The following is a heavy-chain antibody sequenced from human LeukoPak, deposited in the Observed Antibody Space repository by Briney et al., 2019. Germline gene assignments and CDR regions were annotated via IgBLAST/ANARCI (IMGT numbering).Heavy chain of an antibody. V-gene: IGHV1-69*13. Sequence: SVKVSCKASGGTFSSYAISWVRQAPGQGLEWMGGIIPIFGTANYAQKFQGRVTITADESTSTAYMELSSLRSEDTAVYYCASLGERWLQSPYFGWGQGTLVTVSS. J-gene: IGHJ4*02. CDR1: GGTFSSYA. D-gene: IGHD5-24*01. CDR3: ASLGERWLQSPYFG. CDR2: IIPIFGTA.